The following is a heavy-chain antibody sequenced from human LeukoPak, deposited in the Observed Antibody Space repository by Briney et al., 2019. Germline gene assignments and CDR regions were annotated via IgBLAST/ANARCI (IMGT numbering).Heavy chain of an antibody. Sequence: GGSLRLSCAASGFTFSSYWMHWVRQAPGKGLVWVSRTYSDGSDTGYADSVKGRFTISRDNANNTLYLQMNSLRAEDTALYYCARDVGIALPGLLYWGQGTLVTVSS. CDR3: ARDVGIALPGLLY. CDR2: TYSDGSDT. D-gene: IGHD6-19*01. CDR1: GFTFSSYW. J-gene: IGHJ4*02. V-gene: IGHV3-74*01.